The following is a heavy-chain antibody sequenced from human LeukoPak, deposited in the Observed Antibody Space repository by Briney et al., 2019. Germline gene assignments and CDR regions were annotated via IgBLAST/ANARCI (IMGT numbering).Heavy chain of an antibody. V-gene: IGHV4-59*12. Sequence: SETLSLTCTVSGGSISSYYWSWIRQPPGKGLEWIGYIFYTGSTNYNPSLKSRVTISVDRSKNQFSLKLSSVTAADTAVYYCAKGRDYYGMDVWGQGTTVTVSS. J-gene: IGHJ6*02. CDR2: IFYTGST. CDR3: AKGRDYYGMDV. CDR1: GGSISSYY.